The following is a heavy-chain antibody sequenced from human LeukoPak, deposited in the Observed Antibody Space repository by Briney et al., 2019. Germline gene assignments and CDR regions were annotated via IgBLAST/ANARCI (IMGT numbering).Heavy chain of an antibody. J-gene: IGHJ4*02. V-gene: IGHV4-4*07. CDR1: GDSISTYY. D-gene: IGHD5-18*01. CDR3: ATDRLYRGYSYGFDY. Sequence: SETLSLTCTVSGDSISTYYWNWIRQPAGKGLEWIGRIYTTGSTNYNPSLKSRVTMSVDTSKNQFSLKLSSVTAADTAVYYCATDRLYRGYSYGFDYWGQGTLVTVSS. CDR2: IYTTGST.